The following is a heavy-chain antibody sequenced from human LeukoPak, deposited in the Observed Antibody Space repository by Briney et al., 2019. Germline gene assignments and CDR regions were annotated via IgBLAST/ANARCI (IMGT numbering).Heavy chain of an antibody. J-gene: IGHJ4*02. Sequence: ASVKVSCEASGYTFTGYYMHWVRQAPGQGLEWMGWINPNSGGTNYAQKFQGRVTMTRDTSISTAYMELSRLRSDDTAVYYCARSPIQLWQLDYWGQGTLVTVSS. CDR2: INPNSGGT. CDR1: GYTFTGYY. D-gene: IGHD5-18*01. V-gene: IGHV1-2*02. CDR3: ARSPIQLWQLDY.